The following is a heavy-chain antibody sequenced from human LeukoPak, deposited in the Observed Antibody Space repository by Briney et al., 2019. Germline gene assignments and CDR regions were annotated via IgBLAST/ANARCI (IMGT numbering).Heavy chain of an antibody. CDR2: IYYSGDT. CDR1: GGSISTYH. CDR3: ARELGSAFDM. J-gene: IGHJ3*02. Sequence: SETLSLTCTVSGGSISTYHWSWIRQSPGKGLEWIGYIYYSGDTNYNPSLKSRVIISTDTSKNQLSLMVRSVTAADTAVYYCARELGSAFDMWGQGTMVSVSS. V-gene: IGHV4-59*01.